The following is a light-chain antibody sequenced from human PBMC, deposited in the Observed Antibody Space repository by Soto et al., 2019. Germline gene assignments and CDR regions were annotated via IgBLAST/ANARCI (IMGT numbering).Light chain of an antibody. Sequence: EIVLTRSPATLSLSPGERATLSCRASQSVSNSHLAWHQQKPGQAPRLLIFGVSSRAAGIPDRFSGSGSGTDFTLTISRLEPEDYAVYYCQQYDKSPLTFGGGTKVDIK. CDR1: QSVSNSH. V-gene: IGKV3-20*01. CDR3: QQYDKSPLT. CDR2: GVS. J-gene: IGKJ4*01.